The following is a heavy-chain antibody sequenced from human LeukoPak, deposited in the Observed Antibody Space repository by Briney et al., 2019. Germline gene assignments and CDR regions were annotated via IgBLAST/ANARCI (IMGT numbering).Heavy chain of an antibody. CDR2: IKSKTDGGTT. J-gene: IGHJ4*02. CDR3: ARDSEDYGDYPDY. V-gene: IGHV3-15*05. Sequence: RGSLRLSCAASGFTFSNTWMSWVRQAPGKGLEWVGRIKSKTDGGTTDYAAPVKGRFTISRDDSKNTLYLQMNSLRAEDTAVYYCARDSEDYGDYPDYWGQGTLVTVSS. CDR1: GFTFSNTW. D-gene: IGHD4-17*01.